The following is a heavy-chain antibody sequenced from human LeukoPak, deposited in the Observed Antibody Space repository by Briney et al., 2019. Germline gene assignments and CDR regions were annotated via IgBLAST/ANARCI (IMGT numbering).Heavy chain of an antibody. V-gene: IGHV4-4*08. CDR3: ASIGSGSSPFDY. CDR1: GGSISSYY. J-gene: IGHJ4*02. D-gene: IGHD3-10*01. Sequence: SETLSLTCTVSGGSISSYYWSWIRQPPGKGLEWIGRIYTSGSTNYNPSLKSRATISVDTSKNQFSLKLSSVTAADTAVYYCASIGSGSSPFDYWGQGTLVTVSS. CDR2: IYTSGST.